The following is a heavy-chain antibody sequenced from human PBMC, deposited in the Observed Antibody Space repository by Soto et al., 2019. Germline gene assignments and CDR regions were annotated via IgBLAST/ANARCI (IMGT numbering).Heavy chain of an antibody. J-gene: IGHJ6*02. V-gene: IGHV4-31*03. Sequence: SETLSLTCTVSGGSISSGGYYWIWIRHHPGKGLEWIGYIYYSGSTYYNPSLKSRVTISVDTSKNQFSLKLSSVTAADTAVYYCARDNYYYDSSGPLRNYYYYGMDVWGQGTTVTVSS. CDR1: GGSISSGGYY. D-gene: IGHD3-22*01. CDR3: ARDNYYYDSSGPLRNYYYYGMDV. CDR2: IYYSGST.